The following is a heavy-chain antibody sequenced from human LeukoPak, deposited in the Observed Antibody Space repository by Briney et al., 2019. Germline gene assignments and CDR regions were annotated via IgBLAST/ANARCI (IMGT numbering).Heavy chain of an antibody. Sequence: SETLSLTCTVSGGSISSSSYYWGWIRQHPGKGLEWIGYIYYSGSTYYNPSLKSRVTISVDTSKNQFSLKLSSATAADTAVYYCARRSGYYSWYFDYWGQGTLVTVSS. CDR3: ARRSGYYSWYFDY. V-gene: IGHV4-31*03. CDR1: GGSISSSSYY. CDR2: IYYSGST. D-gene: IGHD3-22*01. J-gene: IGHJ4*02.